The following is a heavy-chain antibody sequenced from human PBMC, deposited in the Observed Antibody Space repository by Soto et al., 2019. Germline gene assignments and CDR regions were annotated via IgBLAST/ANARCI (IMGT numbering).Heavy chain of an antibody. CDR1: GFSLSTSGVG. CDR2: IYWDDDK. V-gene: IGHV2-5*02. Sequence: QITLKESGPTLVKPTQPLTLTCTFSGFSLSTSGVGVGWIRQPPGKALEWLALIYWDDDKRYSPSLQSRLTSTKDTSKNQVVLTMTNMDPVDTATYYCAQIMTTVTTKWGQGTLVTVSS. CDR3: AQIMTTVTTK. D-gene: IGHD4-17*01. J-gene: IGHJ4*02.